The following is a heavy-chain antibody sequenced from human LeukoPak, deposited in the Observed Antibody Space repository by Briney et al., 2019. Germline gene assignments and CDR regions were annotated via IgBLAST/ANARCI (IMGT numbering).Heavy chain of an antibody. V-gene: IGHV3-7*01. J-gene: IGHJ4*02. CDR2: IKHDGSRK. CDR3: ARETPDSSGWD. CDR1: GFTLSTYW. D-gene: IGHD6-19*01. Sequence: GGSLRLSCAASGFTLSTYWMSWVRQAPGKGLEWVANIKHDGSRKYYVDSVKGRFTISRDNAKNSLNLQMNSLRSEDTAVYYCARETPDSSGWDWGQGTLVTVSS.